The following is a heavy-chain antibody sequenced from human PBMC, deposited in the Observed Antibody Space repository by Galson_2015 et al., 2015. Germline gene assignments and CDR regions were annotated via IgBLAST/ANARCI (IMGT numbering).Heavy chain of an antibody. CDR3: ARGPPAGDFDY. J-gene: IGHJ4*02. CDR2: IRYDGSNK. D-gene: IGHD4-17*01. Sequence: SLRLSCAASGFTFSNYCMHWVRQAPGKGLEWVADIRYDGSNKYYADSVKGRFTISRDNSKNTLYLQMNSLRAEDTAVYYCARGPPAGDFDYGAQGPLSTASS. CDR1: GFTFSNYC. V-gene: IGHV3-33*01.